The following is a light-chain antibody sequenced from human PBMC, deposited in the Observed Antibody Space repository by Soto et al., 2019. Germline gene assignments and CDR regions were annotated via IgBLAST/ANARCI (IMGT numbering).Light chain of an antibody. CDR3: HQHQSLPRT. CDR1: QSVSSSY. CDR2: GAS. V-gene: IGKV3-20*01. Sequence: EMVLTLAPVSLSLFLGARATLSCRASQSVSSSYLAWYQQKPGQPPRLLIYGASIRATGIPDRFSASGSGTDFTLTISNVQPEDFALFYCHQHQSLPRTFGQGTRLDIK. J-gene: IGKJ1*01.